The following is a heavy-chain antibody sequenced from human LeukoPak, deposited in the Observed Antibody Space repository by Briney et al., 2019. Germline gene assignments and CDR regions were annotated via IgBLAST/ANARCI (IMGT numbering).Heavy chain of an antibody. CDR1: GYTFTSYD. J-gene: IGHJ4*02. V-gene: IGHV1-18*01. D-gene: IGHD2-15*01. Sequence: GASVKVSCKASGYTFTSYDINWVRQAPGQGLEWMAWISAYNGNTNYAQNLQGRVTMTTDTSTSTAYMELRSLRSDDTAVYYCARVSCSGGTCYANFDHWGQGTLVTVST. CDR3: ARVSCSGGTCYANFDH. CDR2: ISAYNGNT.